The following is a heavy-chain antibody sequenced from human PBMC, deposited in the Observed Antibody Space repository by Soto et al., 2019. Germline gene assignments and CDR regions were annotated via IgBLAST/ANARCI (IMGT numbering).Heavy chain of an antibody. Sequence: EVQLLESGGGLVQPGGSLRLSCAASGFTFSTHSMTWVRQAPGKGLEWVCGISGGGDSTHYADSVKGRFTISRDNSKNMVYLQMNSLTADDTAVYFCSKWDGYGDQWGQGTLVNVSS. CDR3: SKWDGYGDQ. V-gene: IGHV3-23*01. CDR1: GFTFSTHS. J-gene: IGHJ5*02. CDR2: ISGGGDST. D-gene: IGHD5-12*01.